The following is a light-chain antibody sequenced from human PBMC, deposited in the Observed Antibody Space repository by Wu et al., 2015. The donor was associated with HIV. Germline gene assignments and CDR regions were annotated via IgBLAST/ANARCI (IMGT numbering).Light chain of an antibody. V-gene: IGKV3-11*01. CDR3: QQRDNWPLT. CDR2: DAS. Sequence: PGERATLSCRASQSVNKYVAWYQQKPGQAPRLLINDASKRASGIPARFSGSGSGTDFTLTISSLEPEDSAVYYCQQRDNWPLTFGQGTRLEI. CDR1: QSVNKY. J-gene: IGKJ5*01.